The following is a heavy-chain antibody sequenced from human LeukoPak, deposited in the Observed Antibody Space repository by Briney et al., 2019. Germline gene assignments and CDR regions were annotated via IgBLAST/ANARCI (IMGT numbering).Heavy chain of an antibody. CDR2: IRSKANSYAT. CDR1: GFTFSGSA. CDR3: TRLRGADIRLYWYFDL. Sequence: PGGSLKLSCAASGFTFSGSAMHWVRQASGKGLEWVGRIRSKANSYATAYAASVKGRFTISRDDSKNTAYLQMNSLKTEDTAVYYCTRLRGADIRLYWYFDLWGRGTLVIVSS. J-gene: IGHJ2*01. V-gene: IGHV3-73*01. D-gene: IGHD3-9*01.